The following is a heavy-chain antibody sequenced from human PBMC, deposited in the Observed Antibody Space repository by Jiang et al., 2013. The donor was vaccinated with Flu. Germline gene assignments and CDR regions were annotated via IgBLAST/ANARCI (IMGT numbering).Heavy chain of an antibody. CDR1: GGSITRSSYY. CDR2: IFITGGA. CDR3: ARAPYCGSGCYSAAFVY. D-gene: IGHD2-21*02. Sequence: PGLVKPSETLSLTCTVSGGSITRSSYYWGWIRQPAGKGLEWIGAIFITGGAYYNPSLKSRVTISVDTSKNQFSLKLSSVTGADTAVYYCARAPYCGSGCYSAAFVYLGPRDNGRRLF. V-gene: IGHV4-39*07. J-gene: IGHJ3*02.